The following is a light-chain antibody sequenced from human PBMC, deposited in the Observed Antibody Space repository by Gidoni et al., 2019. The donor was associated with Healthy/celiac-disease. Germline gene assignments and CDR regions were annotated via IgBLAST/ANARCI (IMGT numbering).Light chain of an antibody. Sequence: IQMTPSPSSLSASVGDRVTITCRASQSISSYLNWYQQKPGKAPKLLIYAASSLQSGVPSRFSGSGSGTDFTLTISSLPPEDFATYYCQQSYSTPRTFGQGTKLEIK. V-gene: IGKV1-39*01. CDR1: QSISSY. CDR2: AAS. J-gene: IGKJ2*01. CDR3: QQSYSTPRT.